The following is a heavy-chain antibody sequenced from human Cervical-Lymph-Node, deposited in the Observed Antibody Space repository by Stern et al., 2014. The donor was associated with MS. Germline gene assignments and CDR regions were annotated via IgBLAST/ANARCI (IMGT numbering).Heavy chain of an antibody. V-gene: IGHV4-4*02. CDR2: LYPCGST. CDR1: GGYVSSSHW. D-gene: IGHD3-3*01. Sequence: QLQLQESGPGLVKPSGTLSLTCAVSGGYVSSSHWWSWLRQSPGQGLEWIGELYPCGSTNYNPSLTSRVTITVDMTKHQFFRTLNSVTAADTAVYYCARMKRRYEGDSWSGYAGRFDYWGQGSLVSVSS. J-gene: IGHJ4*02. CDR3: ARMKRRYEGDSWSGYAGRFDY.